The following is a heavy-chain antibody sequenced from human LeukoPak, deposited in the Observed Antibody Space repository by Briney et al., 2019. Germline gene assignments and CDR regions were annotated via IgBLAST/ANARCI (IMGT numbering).Heavy chain of an antibody. J-gene: IGHJ4*02. CDR1: GGSISSYY. Sequence: SETLSLTCTVSGGSISSYYWSWIRQPPGKGLEWIGYIYYSGSTNYNPSLKSRVTISVDTSKNQCSLKLSSVTAADTAVYYCARHGGYGQLNFAYWGQGTRVTVST. CDR3: ARHGGYGQLNFAY. CDR2: IYYSGST. V-gene: IGHV4-59*08. D-gene: IGHD5-12*01.